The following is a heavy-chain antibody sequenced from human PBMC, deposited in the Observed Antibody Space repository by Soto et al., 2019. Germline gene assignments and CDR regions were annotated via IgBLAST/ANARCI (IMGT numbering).Heavy chain of an antibody. CDR3: ARGTI. D-gene: IGHD3-3*01. J-gene: IGHJ4*02. V-gene: IGHV3-74*03. CDR1: GFTFSSYW. CDR2: INGDVSRT. Sequence: EVQVVESGGGLVQPGGSLRLSCVVSGFTFSSYWMLWVRQAPGKGLVCVSWINGDVSRTANADSVTGRLTISRDNAKNRLYLQRNSRRDEDMAVYYCARGTIRGQGTVVTVSS.